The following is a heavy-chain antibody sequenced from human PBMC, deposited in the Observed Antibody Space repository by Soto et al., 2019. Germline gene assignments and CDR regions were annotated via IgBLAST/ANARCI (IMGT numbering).Heavy chain of an antibody. CDR1: GFTVSTNY. CDR2: IYDNGNT. Sequence: EVQVEESGGGLIQPGGSLRLSCAASGFTVSTNYMTWVRQAPGKGLEWISLIYDNGNTHYADSVKGRCTISRDNSMNTMYLQMNSLRAEATAVDYCGRNPFGVVRDGVVLWGQGTLVIVAS. J-gene: IGHJ4*02. D-gene: IGHD3-3*01. CDR3: GRNPFGVVRDGVVL. V-gene: IGHV3-53*01.